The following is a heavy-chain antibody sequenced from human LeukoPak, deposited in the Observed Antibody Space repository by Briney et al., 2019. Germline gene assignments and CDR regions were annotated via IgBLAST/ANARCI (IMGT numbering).Heavy chain of an antibody. CDR2: ISSSSGYI. V-gene: IGHV3-21*04. D-gene: IGHD6-19*01. Sequence: GGSLRLSCAASGFSFSSYSMNWVRQAPGKGLEWVSSISSSSGYIYYADSVKGRFTISRDNAKNSLYLQMNSLRAEDTAVYYCAKVLPSAYYFDYWGQGTLVTVSS. CDR1: GFSFSSYS. CDR3: AKVLPSAYYFDY. J-gene: IGHJ4*02.